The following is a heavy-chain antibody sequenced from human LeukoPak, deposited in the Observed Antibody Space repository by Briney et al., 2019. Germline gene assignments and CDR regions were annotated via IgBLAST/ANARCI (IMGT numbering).Heavy chain of an antibody. V-gene: IGHV3-21*01. Sequence: GGSLRLSCAASGFTFSSYSMNWVRQAPGKGLEWVSSISSSSSYIYYADSVKGRFTISRDNAKNSLYLQMDSLRAEDTAVYYCARDGRAAAGEFDYWGQGTLVTVSS. J-gene: IGHJ4*02. CDR2: ISSSSSYI. CDR1: GFTFSSYS. D-gene: IGHD6-13*01. CDR3: ARDGRAAAGEFDY.